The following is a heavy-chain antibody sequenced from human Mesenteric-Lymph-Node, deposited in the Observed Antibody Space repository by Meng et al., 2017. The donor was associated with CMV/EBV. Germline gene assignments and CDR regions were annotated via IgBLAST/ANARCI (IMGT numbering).Heavy chain of an antibody. CDR3: ARDSVSSCRNFYYYYGMDV. CDR2: ISSSSSYI. CDR1: GFTFSSYS. J-gene: IGHJ6*02. V-gene: IGHV3-21*01. D-gene: IGHD6-13*01. Sequence: GGSLRLSCAASGFTFSSYSMNWVRQAPGKGLEWVSSISSSSSYIYYADSVKGRFTISRDNAKNSLYLQMNSLRAEDTAVYYCARDSVSSCRNFYYYYGMDVWGQGTTVTVSS.